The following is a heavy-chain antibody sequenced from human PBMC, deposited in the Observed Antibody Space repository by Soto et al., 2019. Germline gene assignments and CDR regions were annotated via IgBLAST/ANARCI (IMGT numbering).Heavy chain of an antibody. V-gene: IGHV3-9*01. Sequence: EVQLVESGGGLVQPGRSLRLSCAASGFTFDDYAMHWVRQPPGKGLEWVSSISWNSGNLGYADSVKGRFTISRDNAKNSLYLQMNSLRGEDTALYYCAKGASTTVFAFNDYWGQGTLVTLSS. CDR1: GFTFDDYA. J-gene: IGHJ4*02. CDR3: AKGASTTVFAFNDY. D-gene: IGHD4-17*01. CDR2: ISWNSGNL.